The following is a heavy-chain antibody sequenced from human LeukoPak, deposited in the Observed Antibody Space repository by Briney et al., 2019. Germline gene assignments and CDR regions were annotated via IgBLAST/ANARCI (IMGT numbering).Heavy chain of an antibody. CDR1: GSSFTSYW. J-gene: IGHJ4*02. Sequence: GESLQISCKGSGSSFTSYWISWVRQLPGKGLEWMGRIDPSDSYTNYSPSFQGHVTISADKSISTAYLQWSSLKASDTAMYYCARQGGDIVVVPAALSWGQGTLVTVSS. V-gene: IGHV5-10-1*01. CDR3: ARQGGDIVVVPAALS. D-gene: IGHD2-2*01. CDR2: IDPSDSYT.